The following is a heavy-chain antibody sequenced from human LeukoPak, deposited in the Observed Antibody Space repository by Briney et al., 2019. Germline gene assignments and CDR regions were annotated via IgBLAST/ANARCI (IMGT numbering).Heavy chain of an antibody. V-gene: IGHV4-34*01. D-gene: IGHD4-17*01. Sequence: SETLSLTCAVYGGSFSGYYWSWIRQPPGKGLEWIGEINHSGSTNYNPSLKSRVTISVDTSKNQFSLKLSSVTAADTAVYYCARDKGYGDNYYYYYMDVWGKGTTVTVSS. CDR3: ARDKGYGDNYYYYYMDV. CDR1: GGSFSGYY. J-gene: IGHJ6*03. CDR2: INHSGST.